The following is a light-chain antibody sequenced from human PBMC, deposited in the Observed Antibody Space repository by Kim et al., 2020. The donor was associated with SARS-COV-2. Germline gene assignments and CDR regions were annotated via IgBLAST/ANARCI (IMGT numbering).Light chain of an antibody. Sequence: ASVGDCVTSPCWSSQGIRNYLAGYQQNPGKVPSLLIYETSTLQSGVPSRFSCSGSGTDFTLTINSLQPEDVATYYCQNYNSAPRTFGQGTKVDIK. CDR3: QNYNSAPRT. CDR1: QGIRNY. V-gene: IGKV1-27*01. J-gene: IGKJ1*01. CDR2: ETS.